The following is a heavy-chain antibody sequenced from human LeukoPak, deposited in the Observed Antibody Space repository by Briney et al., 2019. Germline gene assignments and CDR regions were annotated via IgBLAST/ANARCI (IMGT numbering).Heavy chain of an antibody. CDR2: IYYSGSA. Sequence: SQTLSLTCTVSGGPISVGDYYWSWIRQPPGKGLEWIGYIYYSGSAYYNPSLKSRVAISVDTSKNQFSLKLSSVTAADTAVYYCARDLSSTSHIDYWGQGTLVTVSS. V-gene: IGHV4-30-4*08. CDR1: GGPISVGDYY. J-gene: IGHJ4*02. CDR3: ARDLSSTSHIDY. D-gene: IGHD2-2*01.